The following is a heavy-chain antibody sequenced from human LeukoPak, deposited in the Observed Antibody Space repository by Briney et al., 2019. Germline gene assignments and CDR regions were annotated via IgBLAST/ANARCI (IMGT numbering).Heavy chain of an antibody. CDR2: IYYSGST. J-gene: IGHJ4*02. CDR1: GGSISSSSYY. CDR3: ARDVPLYYYDSSGYFDY. Sequence: SETLSLTCTVSGGSISSSSYYWGWIRQPPGKGLEWIGSIYYSGSTYYNPSLKSRVTISVDTSKNQFSLKLSSVTAADTAVYYCARDVPLYYYDSSGYFDYWGQGTLVTVSS. V-gene: IGHV4-39*07. D-gene: IGHD3-22*01.